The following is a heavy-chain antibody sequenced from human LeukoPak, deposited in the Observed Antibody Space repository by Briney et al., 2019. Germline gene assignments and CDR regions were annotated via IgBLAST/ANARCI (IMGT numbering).Heavy chain of an antibody. D-gene: IGHD3-3*01. V-gene: IGHV4-61*02. J-gene: IGHJ4*02. CDR1: GASISSGSYY. CDR2: IYTSGRT. Sequence: TSSETLSLTCTVSGASISSGSYYWSWIRQPAGKGLEWIGRIYTSGRTSYNPSLKSRVTISVDTSKNQFSLKLSSVTAADTAVYYCARVGVSESVPFSMPYYFDYWGQGTLVTVSS. CDR3: ARVGVSESVPFSMPYYFDY.